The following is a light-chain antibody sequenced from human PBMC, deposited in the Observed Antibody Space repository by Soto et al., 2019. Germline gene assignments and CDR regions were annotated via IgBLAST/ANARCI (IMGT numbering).Light chain of an antibody. Sequence: VMTQSPATLSVSPGERVTLSCRASQDIASNLAWYQQKPGQAPRLLIYGASTRATGIPASFSGSESGTEFTLTISSLQSEDFAVYYCQQYNNWPLTFGGGTKVEIK. CDR1: QDIASN. J-gene: IGKJ4*01. CDR2: GAS. V-gene: IGKV3-15*01. CDR3: QQYNNWPLT.